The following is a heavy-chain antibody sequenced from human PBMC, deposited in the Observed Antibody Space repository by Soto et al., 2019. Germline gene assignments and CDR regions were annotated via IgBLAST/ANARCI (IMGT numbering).Heavy chain of an antibody. V-gene: IGHV4-30-4*01. CDR1: GGSISSGYYY. J-gene: IGHJ6*02. CDR3: ASRSLCVMEV. CDR2: IYYSGNT. Sequence: PSETLSLTCSVSGGSISSGYYYWSWIRQPPGKGLEWIGNIYYSGNTYYNPSLKSRLIISIDTSKNQFSLKLGSVTAADTAVYYCASRSLCVMEVWGQTPKVTFS. D-gene: IGHD2-2*01.